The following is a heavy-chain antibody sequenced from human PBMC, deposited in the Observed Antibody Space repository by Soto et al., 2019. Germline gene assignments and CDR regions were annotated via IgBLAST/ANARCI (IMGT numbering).Heavy chain of an antibody. Sequence: VASVKVSCKASGYTFTSYGISWVRQAPGQGLEWMGWISAYNGNTNYAQKLQGRVTMTTDTSTSTAYMELRSLRSDDTAVYYCARGPYYDFWSGYYRPYDYWGQGTLVTVSS. D-gene: IGHD3-3*01. CDR3: ARGPYYDFWSGYYRPYDY. J-gene: IGHJ4*02. V-gene: IGHV1-18*01. CDR1: GYTFTSYG. CDR2: ISAYNGNT.